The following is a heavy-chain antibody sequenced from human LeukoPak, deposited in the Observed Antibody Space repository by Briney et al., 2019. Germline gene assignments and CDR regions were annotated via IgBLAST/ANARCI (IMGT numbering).Heavy chain of an antibody. CDR1: GYPFTGYY. D-gene: IGHD6-13*01. CDR2: INPNSGGT. V-gene: IGHV1-2*02. CDR3: ARALPAAGRGGGDY. Sequence: AASVKVSCKASGYPFTGYYMHWVRPAPGQGLEWMGWINPNSGGTNYAQKFQGRVTMTRDTSISTAYMELSRLRSDDTAVYYCARALPAAGRGGGDYWGQGTLVTVSS. J-gene: IGHJ4*02.